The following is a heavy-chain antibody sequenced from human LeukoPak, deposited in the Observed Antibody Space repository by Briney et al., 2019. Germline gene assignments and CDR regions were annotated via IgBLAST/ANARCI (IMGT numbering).Heavy chain of an antibody. CDR1: GFTFSSYA. D-gene: IGHD6-19*01. J-gene: IGHJ4*02. Sequence: GGSLRLSCAASGFTFSSYAMNWVRQAPGKGLEWVSSISGSGTSTFYADSVKGRVTVSRDNSKNTLYLQMSSLRVDDTAAYYCAKEVGTGGWFSFYDSWGQGTLVTVSS. CDR3: AKEVGTGGWFSFYDS. V-gene: IGHV3-23*01. CDR2: ISGSGTST.